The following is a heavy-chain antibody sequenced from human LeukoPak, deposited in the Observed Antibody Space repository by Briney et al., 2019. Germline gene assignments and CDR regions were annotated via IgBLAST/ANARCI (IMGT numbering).Heavy chain of an antibody. Sequence: PSETLSLACALYVGPPCGFYWIWISQPRGRGVEWSGEIDHSGSTHYNPDLKSRVTISVDTSKNQFSLKLSSVTAADTAVYYCSYSPEYYDSSGYLYYYYGMDVWGQETTVTVSS. CDR2: IDHSGST. J-gene: IGHJ6*02. CDR3: SYSPEYYDSSGYLYYYYGMDV. D-gene: IGHD3-22*01. CDR1: VGPPCGFY. V-gene: IGHV4-34*01.